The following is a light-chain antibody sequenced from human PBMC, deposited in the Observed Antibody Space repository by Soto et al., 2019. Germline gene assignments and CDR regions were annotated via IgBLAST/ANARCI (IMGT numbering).Light chain of an antibody. V-gene: IGLV1-47*01. Sequence: QAVVTQPPAASGTPGQRVTMSCSGTSSNIGNNFVFWYQHLPGTAPKLLIYRSDQRPSGVPDRFSASKSGASASLAISGLRSEDESEYYCASWDDNLSGVVFGGGTKLTVL. CDR3: ASWDDNLSGVV. CDR1: SSNIGNNF. J-gene: IGLJ3*02. CDR2: RSD.